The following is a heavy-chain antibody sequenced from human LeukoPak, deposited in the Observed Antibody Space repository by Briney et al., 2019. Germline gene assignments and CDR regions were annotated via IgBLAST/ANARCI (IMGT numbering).Heavy chain of an antibody. Sequence: GASVKVSCKASGYTFTSYGISWVRQAPGQRLEWMGWINPDNGNTRYSQKFQGRVTITRDSSASTAYMEVSSLRSEDTAVYYCARGLSSRAFDPWGQGTLVTVSS. V-gene: IGHV1-3*01. CDR2: INPDNGNT. CDR1: GYTFTSYG. J-gene: IGHJ5*02. CDR3: ARGLSSRAFDP.